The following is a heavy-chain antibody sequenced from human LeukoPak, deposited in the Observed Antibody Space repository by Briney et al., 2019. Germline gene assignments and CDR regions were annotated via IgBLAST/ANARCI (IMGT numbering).Heavy chain of an antibody. J-gene: IGHJ6*03. V-gene: IGHV1-2*02. Sequence: ASVKVSCKASGYTFTGYYMHWVRQAPGQGLEWMGWINPNSGGTNYAQKLQGRVTMTTDTSTSTAYMELRSLRSDDTAVYYCARARSPFGELLYNAWYYYYMDVWGKGTTVTISS. D-gene: IGHD3-10*01. CDR1: GYTFTGYY. CDR2: INPNSGGT. CDR3: ARARSPFGELLYNAWYYYYMDV.